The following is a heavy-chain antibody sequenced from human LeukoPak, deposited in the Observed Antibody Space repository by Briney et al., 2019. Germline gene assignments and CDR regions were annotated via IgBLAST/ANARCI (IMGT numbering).Heavy chain of an antibody. CDR2: ISSSGSTI. V-gene: IGHV3-48*03. CDR1: GFTFSSYE. CDR3: ARDRLSATVIAVYVY. J-gene: IGHJ4*02. Sequence: PGGSLRLSCAASGFTFSSYEMNWVRQAPGKGLEWVSYISSSGSTIYYADSVKGRFTISRDNAKNSLYLQMNSLRAEDTAVYYCARDRLSATVIAVYVYWGQGTLVTVSS. D-gene: IGHD2-21*01.